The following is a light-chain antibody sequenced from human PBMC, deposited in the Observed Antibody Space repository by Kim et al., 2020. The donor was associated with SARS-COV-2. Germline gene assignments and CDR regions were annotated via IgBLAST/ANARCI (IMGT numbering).Light chain of an antibody. Sequence: VALGQTAKITCAGNNIGDYNVHWYQKKAGQAPALVIYGDFKRPSGVPERFSGSNSGITATLTITRAQVGDEADYSCQVWAGQAGVVFGGGTQLTVL. V-gene: IGLV3-9*01. CDR1: NIGDYN. CDR2: GDF. J-gene: IGLJ2*01. CDR3: QVWAGQAGVV.